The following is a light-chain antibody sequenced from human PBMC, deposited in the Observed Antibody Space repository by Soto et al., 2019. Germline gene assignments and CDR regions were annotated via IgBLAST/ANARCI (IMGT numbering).Light chain of an antibody. V-gene: IGKV3-20*01. Sequence: EIVMTQSPATLSVSPGERATLSCRASQSVSSYLAWYQQKPGQAPRLLIYGASSRATGIPDRFSGSGSGTDFTLVISRLEPEDFAVYYCQQYGISPRTFGQGTKVDVK. CDR1: QSVSSY. CDR2: GAS. CDR3: QQYGISPRT. J-gene: IGKJ1*01.